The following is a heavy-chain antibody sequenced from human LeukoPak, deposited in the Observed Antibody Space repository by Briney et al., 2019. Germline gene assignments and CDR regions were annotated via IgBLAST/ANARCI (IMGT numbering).Heavy chain of an antibody. V-gene: IGHV1-8*01. D-gene: IGHD6-6*01. Sequence: ASVKVSFKASGYTFTSYDINWVRQATGQGLELMGWMNPNSGNTGYAQKFQGRVTMTRNTSISTAYMELSSLRSEDTAVYYCARGRLTYSRSYWFDPWSQGTLVTVSS. CDR1: GYTFTSYD. CDR3: ARGRLTYSRSYWFDP. J-gene: IGHJ5*02. CDR2: MNPNSGNT.